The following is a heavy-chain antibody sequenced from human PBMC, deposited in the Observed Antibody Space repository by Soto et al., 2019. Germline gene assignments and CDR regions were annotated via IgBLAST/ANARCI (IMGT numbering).Heavy chain of an antibody. D-gene: IGHD3-9*01. J-gene: IGHJ5*02. CDR3: ARVYDILTSAWLDP. CDR2: ISTNSRYT. CDR1: GFTLSDYY. V-gene: IGHV3-11*03. Sequence: LRLSCTASGFTLSDYYMTWIRQAPGKGLEWISYISTNSRYTKYADSVKGRFTISRDDAKNSLYLQMNSLRVEDTAVYYCARVYDILTSAWLDPWGQGTLVTVSS.